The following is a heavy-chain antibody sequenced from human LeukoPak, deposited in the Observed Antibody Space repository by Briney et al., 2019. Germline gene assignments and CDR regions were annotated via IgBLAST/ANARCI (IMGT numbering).Heavy chain of an antibody. J-gene: IGHJ4*02. CDR3: ARGGGVAGTGEYYFDY. V-gene: IGHV3-23*01. D-gene: IGHD6-19*01. CDR1: GFTFSSYA. CDR2: ISGSGGST. Sequence: PGGSLRLSCAASGFTFSSYAMSWVRQAPGKGLEWVSAISGSGGSTYYADSVKGRFTISRDNSKNTLYLQMNSLRAEDTAVYYCARGGGVAGTGEYYFDYWGQGTLVTASS.